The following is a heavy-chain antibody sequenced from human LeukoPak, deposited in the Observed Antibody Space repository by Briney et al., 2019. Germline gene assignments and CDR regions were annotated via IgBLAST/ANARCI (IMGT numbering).Heavy chain of an antibody. CDR2: ISSSGSTI. J-gene: IGHJ5*02. D-gene: IGHD6-19*01. Sequence: GGSLRLSCAASGFTFSSYEMNWVRQAPGKGLEWVSYISSSGSTIYYADSVKGRFTISRDNAKNSLYLQMNSLRAEDTAVYYCARDGFGSGWQMGGWFDPWGQGTLVTVSS. V-gene: IGHV3-48*03. CDR1: GFTFSSYE. CDR3: ARDGFGSGWQMGGWFDP.